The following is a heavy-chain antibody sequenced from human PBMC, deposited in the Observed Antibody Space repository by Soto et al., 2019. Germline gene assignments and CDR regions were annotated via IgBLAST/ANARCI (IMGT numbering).Heavy chain of an antibody. Sequence: ESGGGLVQPGGSLRLSCAASGFTFSSYWMSWVRQAPGKGLEWVANIKQDGSEKYYVDSVKGRFTISRDNAKNSLYLQMNSLRAEDTAVYYCAREGGMVRGVIKNYYYYYGMDVWGQGTTVTVSS. J-gene: IGHJ6*02. D-gene: IGHD3-10*01. CDR2: IKQDGSEK. V-gene: IGHV3-7*03. CDR3: AREGGMVRGVIKNYYYYYGMDV. CDR1: GFTFSSYW.